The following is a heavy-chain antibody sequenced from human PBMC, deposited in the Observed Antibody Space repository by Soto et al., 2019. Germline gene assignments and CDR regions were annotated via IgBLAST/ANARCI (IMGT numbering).Heavy chain of an antibody. CDR2: IYYTGTT. CDR1: GGSISSSSYY. D-gene: IGHD3-10*01. J-gene: IGHJ4*02. V-gene: IGHV4-39*01. CDR3: ARPWFEEQLPYY. Sequence: QLQLQESGPGLVKPSETLSLTCTVSGGSISSSSYYWGWIRQPPGKGLEWIGSIYYTGTTYYHPSLKSRVTRSVDTSKNQFSLKLSSVTAADTAVYSCARPWFEEQLPYYWGQGTLVTVSS.